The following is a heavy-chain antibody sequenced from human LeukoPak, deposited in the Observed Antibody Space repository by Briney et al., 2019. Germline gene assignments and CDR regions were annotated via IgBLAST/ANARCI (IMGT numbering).Heavy chain of an antibody. CDR2: IRYDGSNK. Sequence: PGGSLRLSCAASGFTFSSYGMHWVRQAPGKGLEWVAFIRYDGSNKYYADSVKGRFTISRDNSKNTLYLQMNSMRAEDTAVYYCAKLSSDPYYFDYWGQGTLVTVSS. CDR1: GFTFSSYG. CDR3: AKLSSDPYYFDY. J-gene: IGHJ4*02. D-gene: IGHD6-6*01. V-gene: IGHV3-30*02.